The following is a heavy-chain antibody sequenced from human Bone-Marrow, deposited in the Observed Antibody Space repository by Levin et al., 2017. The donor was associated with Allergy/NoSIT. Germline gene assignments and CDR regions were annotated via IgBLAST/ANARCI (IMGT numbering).Heavy chain of an antibody. Sequence: PSETLSLTCTVSGDSISRYYWSWIRQPPGKGLEWIGYIYYSGSTNYNPSLKSRVTISVDTSKNQFSLDLNFVTAADTAVYYCARDAQTSPTRNYGMDVWCQGTTVTVSS. CDR1: GDSISRYY. V-gene: IGHV4-59*01. CDR3: ARDAQTSPTRNYGMDV. CDR2: IYYSGST. J-gene: IGHJ6*02.